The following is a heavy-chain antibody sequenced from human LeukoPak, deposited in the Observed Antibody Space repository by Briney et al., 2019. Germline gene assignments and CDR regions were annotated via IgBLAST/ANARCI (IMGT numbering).Heavy chain of an antibody. D-gene: IGHD2-2*01. CDR2: ISGSGGST. CDR3: AKVGARGCSSSTCFIY. V-gene: IGHV3-23*01. CDR1: GFTFSSYA. J-gene: IGHJ4*02. Sequence: GGSLRLSCAASGFTFSSYAMSWVRQAPGKGLEWVSAISGSGGSTYYADSVKGRFTISRDNSKNTLYLQMNSLRPEDTAVYYCAKVGARGCSSSTCFIYWGQGTLVTVSS.